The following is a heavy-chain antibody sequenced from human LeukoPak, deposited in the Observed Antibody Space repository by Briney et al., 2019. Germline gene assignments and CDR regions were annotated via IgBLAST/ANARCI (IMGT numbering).Heavy chain of an antibody. D-gene: IGHD4-17*01. CDR1: GFTFRSYA. Sequence: GGSLRLSCAAPGFTFRSYAMHWVRQAPGKGLEWVAVILHDGSNKYYADSVKGRFTISRDNSKNTLYLQMNSLRAEDTALYYCATLPTWGQGTLVTVSS. CDR2: ILHDGSNK. V-gene: IGHV3-30-3*01. CDR3: ATLPT. J-gene: IGHJ4*02.